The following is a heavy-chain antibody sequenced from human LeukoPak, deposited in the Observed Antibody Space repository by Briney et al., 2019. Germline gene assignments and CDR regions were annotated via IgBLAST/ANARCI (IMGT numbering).Heavy chain of an antibody. CDR1: GFTFSSEP. CDR3: ARDAVDTANAV. Sequence: GGSLRLSCATSGFTFSSEPMNWVRQAPGKGLEWVAHIRSGGDNIHYVDSVRGRFTISRDNAKKSLYPQMNSLRAEDTAVYYCARDAVDTANAVWGQGTTVTVSS. D-gene: IGHD5-18*01. V-gene: IGHV3-48*01. J-gene: IGHJ6*02. CDR2: IRSGGDNI.